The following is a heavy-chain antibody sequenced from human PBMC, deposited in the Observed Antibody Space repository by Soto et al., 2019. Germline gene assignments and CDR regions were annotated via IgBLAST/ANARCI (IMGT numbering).Heavy chain of an antibody. D-gene: IGHD4-17*01. V-gene: IGHV3-23*01. CDR1: GFTLSSYA. J-gene: IGHJ5*02. CDR3: ARGQSALITYGRFDP. CDR2: FSGTGGYT. Sequence: PGGSLRLSCAASGFTLSSYAMSWVRQAPGKGLEWVSTFSGTGGYTYYADSVKGRFTISRDDSKNTLFLHMNSLRAADPAVYYCARGQSALITYGRFDPWGQRPLSTAPQ.